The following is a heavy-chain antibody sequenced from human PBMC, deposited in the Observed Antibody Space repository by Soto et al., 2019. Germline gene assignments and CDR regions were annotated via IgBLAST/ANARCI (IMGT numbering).Heavy chain of an antibody. D-gene: IGHD3-22*01. Sequence: GGSLRLSCAASGFTFSSYGMHWVRQAPGKGLEWVAVIWYDGSNKYYADSVKGRFTISRDNSKNTLYLQMNSLSVEDTDVYYCSRDQQTYDSSGPPTYWGQGTLVTVSS. CDR1: GFTFSSYG. CDR2: IWYDGSNK. J-gene: IGHJ4*02. CDR3: SRDQQTYDSSGPPTY. V-gene: IGHV3-33*01.